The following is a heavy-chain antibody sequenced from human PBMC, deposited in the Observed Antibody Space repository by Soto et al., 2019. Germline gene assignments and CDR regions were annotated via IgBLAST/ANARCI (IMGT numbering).Heavy chain of an antibody. J-gene: IGHJ4*02. CDR3: VRAAIQLWFGWVDY. D-gene: IGHD5-18*01. CDR2: IYYSGST. CDR1: GGSISSGGYY. Sequence: SETLSLTCTVSGGSISSGGYYWSWIRQHPGKGLEWIGYIYYSGSTYYNPSLKSRVTISVDTSKNQFSLKLSSVTAADTAVYYCVRAAIQLWFGWVDYWGQGTLVTVSS. V-gene: IGHV4-31*03.